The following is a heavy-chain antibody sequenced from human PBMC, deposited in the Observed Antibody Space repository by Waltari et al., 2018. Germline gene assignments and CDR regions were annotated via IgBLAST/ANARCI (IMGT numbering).Heavy chain of an antibody. V-gene: IGHV3-74*03. J-gene: IGHJ6*02. D-gene: IGHD3-10*01. CDR3: VRLAQRTYRSPVPGRHYYYGMDV. Sequence: EEQLLESGGGLVQPGDSLRLSCAASGFRFSNYWMTWVRKAPGKGLVWVARISNDESSMTYADSVKGRFTISRDNAKNTLYLQMKRLRAEDTAVYYCVRLAQRTYRSPVPGRHYYYGMDVWGQGTTVTVSS. CDR2: ISNDESSM. CDR1: GFRFSNYW.